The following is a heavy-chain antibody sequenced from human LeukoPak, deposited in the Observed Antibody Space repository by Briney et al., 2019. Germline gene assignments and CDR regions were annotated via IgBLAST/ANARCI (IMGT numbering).Heavy chain of an antibody. CDR2: VTGSGGAS. CDR1: GFTFSTSA. Sequence: PGGSLRLSCAASGFTFSTSAVTWVRQAPGKGLEWVSSVTGSGGASYYADSVKGRFTISRDNSKNTLYLQMNSLRVEDTATYYCAKSSGGSSCLPLDLWGRGTLVTVSS. D-gene: IGHD2-15*01. J-gene: IGHJ2*01. CDR3: AKSSGGSSCLPLDL. V-gene: IGHV3-23*01.